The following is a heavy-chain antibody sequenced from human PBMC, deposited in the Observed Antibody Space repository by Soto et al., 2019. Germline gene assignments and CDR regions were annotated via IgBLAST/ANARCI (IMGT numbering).Heavy chain of an antibody. D-gene: IGHD1-1*01. CDR1: GRSISINNW. CDR2: IYHSGAT. Sequence: WETLSLACVVSGRSISINNWWTCVRQPPGKGLGWVAAIYHSGATNYDPSLRSRVTLSVNTPTNPVSLRLNSVIAADPAVYYCAERHIDSPDWFDVWGPGTLVTVSS. V-gene: IGHV4-4*02. J-gene: IGHJ5*02. CDR3: AERHIDSPDWFDV.